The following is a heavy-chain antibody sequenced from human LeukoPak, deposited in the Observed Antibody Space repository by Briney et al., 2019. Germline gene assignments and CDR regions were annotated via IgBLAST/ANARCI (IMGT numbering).Heavy chain of an antibody. V-gene: IGHV1-69*13. Sequence: SVRVSCKASGGTFSSYAISWVRQAPGQGLEWTGGIIPILGTANHAQKFQGRITITADESTSTAYMELSSLRSEDTAVYYCARSILVSDTEYFQHWGQGTLVTVSS. CDR3: ARSILVSDTEYFQH. J-gene: IGHJ1*01. D-gene: IGHD2/OR15-2a*01. CDR1: GGTFSSYA. CDR2: IIPILGTA.